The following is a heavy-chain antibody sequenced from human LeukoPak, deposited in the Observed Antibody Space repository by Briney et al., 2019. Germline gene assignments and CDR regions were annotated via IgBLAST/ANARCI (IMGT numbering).Heavy chain of an antibody. CDR1: GYSFASYW. Sequence: GESLKISCKGSGYSFASYWIGWVRQMPGKGLEWMAIIYPGDSDTRYSPSFQGQVTISADKSISTAYLQWSSLKASDTAMYYCASRSISAPYGYDYWGQGNLVTVSS. CDR3: ASRSISAPYGYDY. V-gene: IGHV5-51*01. D-gene: IGHD6-6*01. J-gene: IGHJ4*02. CDR2: IYPGDSDT.